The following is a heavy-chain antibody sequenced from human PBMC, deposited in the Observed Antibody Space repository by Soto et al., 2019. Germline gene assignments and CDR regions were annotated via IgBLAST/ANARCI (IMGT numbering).Heavy chain of an antibody. CDR1: GGSISSSSYY. Sequence: SETLSLTCTVSGGSISSSSYYWGWIRQPPGKGLEWIGSIYYSGSTYYNPSLKSRVTISVDTSKNQFSLKLSSVTAADTAVYYCASQGALIDIVVVVSGFDYWGQGTLVTVSS. CDR3: ASQGALIDIVVVVSGFDY. J-gene: IGHJ4*02. D-gene: IGHD2-15*01. CDR2: IYYSGST. V-gene: IGHV4-39*01.